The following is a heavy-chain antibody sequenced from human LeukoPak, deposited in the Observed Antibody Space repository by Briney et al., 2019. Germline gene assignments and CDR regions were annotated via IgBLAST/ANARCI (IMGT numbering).Heavy chain of an antibody. CDR3: AKRGVVIRGILVIGYHQEAYHYDF. CDR1: GISLTYYG. CDR2: ISERGGSI. D-gene: IGHD3-10*01. Sequence: GGSLRLSCVVSGISLTYYGMTWVRQAPGKGLEWVSYISERGGSITYADSVKGRFTISRDTSLNTLYLQMNNLRAEDTAVYFCAKRGVVIRGILVIGYHQEAYHYDFWGQGVLVTVSS. V-gene: IGHV3-23*01. J-gene: IGHJ4*02.